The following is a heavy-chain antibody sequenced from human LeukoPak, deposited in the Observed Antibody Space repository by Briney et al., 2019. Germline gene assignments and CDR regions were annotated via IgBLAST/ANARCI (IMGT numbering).Heavy chain of an antibody. V-gene: IGHV1-2*02. D-gene: IGHD2-2*01. Sequence: ASVRVSCKASGYTFTGYYIHWVRQAPGQGLEWMGWINPNSGGTNYTQKFQGRVTMTWDTSISTAYMELSGLGSDDTAVYYCARSEFFSSTRCLDYWGQGTLVTVS. CDR2: INPNSGGT. CDR1: GYTFTGYY. J-gene: IGHJ4*02. CDR3: ARSEFFSSTRCLDY.